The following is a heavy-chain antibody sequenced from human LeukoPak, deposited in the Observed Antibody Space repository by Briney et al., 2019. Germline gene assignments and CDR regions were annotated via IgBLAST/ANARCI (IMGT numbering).Heavy chain of an antibody. Sequence: GGSLRLSCAASGFTFSSYAMHWVRQAPGKGLEWVAVIWYDGSNKYYADSVKGRFTISRDNSKNTLYLQMNSLRAEDTAVYYCARRYYGSGSYLDYWGQGTLVTVSS. J-gene: IGHJ4*02. CDR1: GFTFSSYA. V-gene: IGHV3-33*01. CDR2: IWYDGSNK. D-gene: IGHD3-10*01. CDR3: ARRYYGSGSYLDY.